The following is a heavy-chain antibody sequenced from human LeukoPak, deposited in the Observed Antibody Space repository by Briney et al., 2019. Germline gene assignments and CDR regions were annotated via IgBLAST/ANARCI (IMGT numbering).Heavy chain of an antibody. V-gene: IGHV3-7*01. CDR2: IKQDGSEK. CDR3: GSGTYYFDY. Sequence: TGGSLRLSCAASGFTFSSYWMSWVRQAPGKGLGWVANIKQDGSEKYYVDSVKGRFTISRDNAKNSLYLQMNSLRAEDTAVYYCGSGTYYFDYWGQGTLVTVSS. J-gene: IGHJ4*02. CDR1: GFTFSSYW. D-gene: IGHD3-10*01.